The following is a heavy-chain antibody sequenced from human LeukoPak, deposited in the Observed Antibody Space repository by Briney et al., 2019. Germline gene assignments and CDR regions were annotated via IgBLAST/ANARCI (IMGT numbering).Heavy chain of an antibody. Sequence: GGSLRLSCAASGFTFSSDWMHWVRQVPGKGLVWVSRINGGGTSISYADSVKGRFTISRDNAKNTLYLQMNSLRADDTAVYYCATTRPPRGANIYYYGMDFWAKGPRSPSP. CDR2: INGGGTSI. CDR3: ATTRPPRGANIYYYGMDF. CDR1: GFTFSSDW. D-gene: IGHD2/OR15-2a*01. J-gene: IGHJ6*02. V-gene: IGHV3-74*01.